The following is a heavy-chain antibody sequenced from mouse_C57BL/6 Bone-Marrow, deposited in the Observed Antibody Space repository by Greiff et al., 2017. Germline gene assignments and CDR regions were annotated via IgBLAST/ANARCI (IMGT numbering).Heavy chain of an antibody. J-gene: IGHJ4*01. CDR2: IHPSDSDT. CDR3: ARRGFRSNYDAMDY. CDR1: GYTFTSYW. V-gene: IGHV1-74*01. D-gene: IGHD2-5*01. Sequence: QVHVKQPGAELVKPGASVKVSCKASGYTFTSYWMHWVKQRPGQGLEWIGRIHPSDSDTNYNQKFKGKATLTVDKSSSTAYMQLSSLTSEDSAVYYCARRGFRSNYDAMDYWGQGTSVTVSS.